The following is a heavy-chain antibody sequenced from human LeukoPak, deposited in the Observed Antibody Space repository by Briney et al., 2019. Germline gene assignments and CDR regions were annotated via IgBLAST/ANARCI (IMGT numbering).Heavy chain of an antibody. D-gene: IGHD6-19*01. J-gene: IGHJ6*02. CDR2: IYINGVT. CDR3: ARVGVVVAGHYYGMEV. Sequence: SETLSLTCTVSGVSLNSYYWSWIPQPAGKGLEWMGRIYINGVTNYNPSLTSRVTMSVDTSKNQLSVKVSSVTAADRAVYYCARVGVVVAGHYYGMEVWGQGTTVTVSS. V-gene: IGHV4-4*07. CDR1: GVSLNSYY.